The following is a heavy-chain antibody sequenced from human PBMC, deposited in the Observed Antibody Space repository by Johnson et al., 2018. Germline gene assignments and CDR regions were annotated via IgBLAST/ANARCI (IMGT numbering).Heavy chain of an antibody. CDR2: ISWNSGSI. CDR3: AKVGIAVAFIDAFDI. Sequence: VQLVESGGGLVQPGRSLRLSCAASGLTFDDYAMHWVRQAPGKGLEWVSGISWNSGSIGYADSVKGRFTISRDNAKNSLYLQMNSLRAEDPALYYCAKVGIAVAFIDAFDIWGQWTMVTVSS. CDR1: GLTFDDYA. V-gene: IGHV3-9*01. D-gene: IGHD6-19*01. J-gene: IGHJ3*02.